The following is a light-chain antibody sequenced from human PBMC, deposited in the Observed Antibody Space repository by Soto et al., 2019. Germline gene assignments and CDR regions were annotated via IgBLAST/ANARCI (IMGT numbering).Light chain of an antibody. CDR3: QGLNDYPFT. Sequence: DIQFTQSPSFLSASVGDRVTITCRASQGISSYLAWYQHKPGKAPKCPIYAPSTFRGGVPPRFCGSGSGTQFTLTISSLQPEDLATYYYQGLNDYPFTFGEGTRLDIK. CDR1: QGISSY. V-gene: IGKV1-9*01. CDR2: APS. J-gene: IGKJ5*01.